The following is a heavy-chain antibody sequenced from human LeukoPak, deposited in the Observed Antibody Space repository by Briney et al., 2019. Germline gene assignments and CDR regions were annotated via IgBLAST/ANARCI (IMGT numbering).Heavy chain of an antibody. CDR2: IIPIFGTA. J-gene: IGHJ4*02. Sequence: GASVKVSCKASGGTFSSYAISWVRQAPGQGLEWMGRIIPIFGTANYAQKFQGRVTITTDESTSTAYLELSSLRSEDTAVYYCAREWELHLFDYWGQGTLVTVSS. CDR1: GGTFSSYA. V-gene: IGHV1-69*05. CDR3: AREWELHLFDY. D-gene: IGHD1-26*01.